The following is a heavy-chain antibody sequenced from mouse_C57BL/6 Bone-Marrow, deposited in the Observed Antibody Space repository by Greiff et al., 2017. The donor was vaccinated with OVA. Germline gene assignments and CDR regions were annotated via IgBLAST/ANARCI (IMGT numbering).Heavy chain of an antibody. Sequence: EVNLVESGGGLVQSGRSLRLSCATSGFTFSDFYMEWVRQAPGKGLEWIAASRNKANDYTTEYSASVKGRFIVSRDTSQSILYLQMNALRAEDTAIYYCARDKDWGAMDYWGQGTSVTVSS. D-gene: IGHD4-1*01. V-gene: IGHV7-1*01. J-gene: IGHJ4*01. CDR3: ARDKDWGAMDY. CDR1: GFTFSDFY. CDR2: SRNKANDYTT.